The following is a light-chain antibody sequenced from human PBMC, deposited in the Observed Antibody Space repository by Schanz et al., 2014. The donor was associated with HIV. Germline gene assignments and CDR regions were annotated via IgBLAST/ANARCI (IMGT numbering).Light chain of an antibody. Sequence: QSVLTQPPSVSGAPGQRVTISCTGSSSNIGAGYDVHWYQQLPGTAPKLLIYGDNNRPSGVPDRFSGSKSGNMAYLTISALQAEDEADYYCASYTTSHTFVFGTGTKLTVL. J-gene: IGLJ1*01. CDR1: SSNIGAGYD. V-gene: IGLV1-40*01. CDR2: GDN. CDR3: ASYTTSHTFV.